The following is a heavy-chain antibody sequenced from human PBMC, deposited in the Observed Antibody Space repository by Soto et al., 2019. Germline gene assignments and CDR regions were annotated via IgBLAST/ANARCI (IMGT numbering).Heavy chain of an antibody. Sequence: ASVKVSCKASGYTFSDYYIHWVRQAPGQGLEWMGWINPNSGGTKYAPKFQGGVTMTRDTSITTAYMELSRLRSGDTAVYYCAREPATAKPEAFDFWGQGTLVTVSS. CDR1: GYTFSDYY. V-gene: IGHV1-2*02. CDR2: INPNSGGT. J-gene: IGHJ4*02. D-gene: IGHD1-1*01. CDR3: AREPATAKPEAFDF.